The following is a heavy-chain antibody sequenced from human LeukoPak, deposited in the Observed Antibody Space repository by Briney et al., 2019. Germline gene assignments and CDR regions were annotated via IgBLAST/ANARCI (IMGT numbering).Heavy chain of an antibody. CDR2: TYYSGST. Sequence: SETLSLTCTVSGGSISSYYWSWIRQHPGKGLEWIGYTYYSGSTYYNPSLKSRVTISVDTSKNQFSLKLSSVTAADTAVYYCARGSAGRDYYGSGRHFDYWGQGTLVTVSS. CDR3: ARGSAGRDYYGSGRHFDY. V-gene: IGHV4-59*06. J-gene: IGHJ4*02. D-gene: IGHD3-10*01. CDR1: GGSISSYY.